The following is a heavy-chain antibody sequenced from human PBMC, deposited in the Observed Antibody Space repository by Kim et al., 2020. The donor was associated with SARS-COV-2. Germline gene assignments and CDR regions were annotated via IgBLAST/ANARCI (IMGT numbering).Heavy chain of an antibody. Sequence: ASVKGRLTISRDDSKNTAYLQMNSLKTEDTAVYYCTRRAEYYYGSGNPDYWGQGTLVTVSS. J-gene: IGHJ4*02. V-gene: IGHV3-73*01. CDR3: TRRAEYYYGSGNPDY. D-gene: IGHD3-10*01.